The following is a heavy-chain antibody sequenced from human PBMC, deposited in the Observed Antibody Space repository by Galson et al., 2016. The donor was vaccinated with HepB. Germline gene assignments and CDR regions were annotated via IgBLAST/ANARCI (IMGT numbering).Heavy chain of an antibody. CDR1: GFTFSSYA. CDR2: ISGNGDSI. V-gene: IGHV3-23*01. D-gene: IGHD3-3*01. CDR3: AKDVHYDFWSALHNYFEY. Sequence: SLRLSCAASGFTFSSYAMSRVRQAPGKGLEWVSAISGNGDSIYYADSVRGRFTISRDNSKNTLFLQINSLRAEDTAVFYCAKDVHYDFWSALHNYFEYWGQGTLVTVAS. J-gene: IGHJ4*02.